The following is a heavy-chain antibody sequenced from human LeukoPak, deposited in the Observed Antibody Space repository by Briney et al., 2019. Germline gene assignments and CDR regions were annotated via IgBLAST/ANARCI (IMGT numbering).Heavy chain of an antibody. CDR2: IWYDGSNK. CDR3: ARGREQHVYVLDP. J-gene: IGHJ5*02. CDR1: GFTFSSYG. Sequence: GGSLRLSCAASGFTFSSYGMHWVRQAPGKGLEWVAVIWYDGSNKYYADSVKGRFTISRDNSKNTLYLQMNSLRAEDTAVYYCARGREQHVYVLDPWGQGTLVTVSS. V-gene: IGHV3-33*01. D-gene: IGHD6-6*01.